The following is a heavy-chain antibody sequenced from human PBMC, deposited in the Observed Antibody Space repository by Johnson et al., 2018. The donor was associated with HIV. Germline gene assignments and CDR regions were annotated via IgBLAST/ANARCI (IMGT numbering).Heavy chain of an antibody. CDR3: ARTKMELREGAFDI. D-gene: IGHD1-7*01. CDR1: GFTFSSYW. V-gene: IGHV3-7*01. J-gene: IGHJ3*02. Sequence: VQLVESGGGLVQPGGSLRLSCVASGFTFSSYWMSWVRQAPGKGLEWVANIKQGGSEQYYVDSVKGRFTISRDNAKNSMSLQMNSLRAEDTAVYYCARTKMELREGAFDIWGEGTLVTVSS. CDR2: IKQGGSEQ.